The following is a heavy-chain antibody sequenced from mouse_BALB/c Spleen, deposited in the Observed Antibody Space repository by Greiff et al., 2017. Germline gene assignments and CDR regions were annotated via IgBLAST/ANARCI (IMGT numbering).Heavy chain of an antibody. CDR2: INSNGGST. CDR3: ARDLRYFDV. D-gene: IGHD1-1*01. J-gene: IGHJ1*01. V-gene: IGHV5-6-3*01. Sequence: EVQGVESGGGLVQPGGSLKLSCAASGFTFSSYGMSWVRQTPDKRLELVATINSNGGSTYYPDSVKGRFTISRDNAKNTLYLQMSSLKSEDTAMYYCARDLRYFDVWGAGTTVTVSS. CDR1: GFTFSSYG.